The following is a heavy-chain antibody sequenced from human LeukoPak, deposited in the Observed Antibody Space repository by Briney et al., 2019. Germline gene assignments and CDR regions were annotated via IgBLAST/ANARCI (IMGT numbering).Heavy chain of an antibody. D-gene: IGHD3-10*01. CDR1: GYTFSGHH. CDR2: IHPSGLDT. V-gene: IGHV1-2*02. Sequence: ASVKVSCKTSGYTFSGHHIYWVRRAPGQGLEWMGNIHPSGLDTNYAPKLQVRMTMTTDTSISTAYMELYSVTSDDTAVYYCSGRYGPGPVWGQGTLITVSS. CDR3: SGRYGPGPV. J-gene: IGHJ4*02.